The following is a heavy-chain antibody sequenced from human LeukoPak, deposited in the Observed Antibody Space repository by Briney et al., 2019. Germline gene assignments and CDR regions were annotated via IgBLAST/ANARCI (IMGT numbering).Heavy chain of an antibody. CDR1: GGSISSGDYY. Sequence: PSQTLSLTCTVSGGSISSGDYYWSWIRQPPGKGLEWIGYIYYSGSTYYNPSLKSRVTISVDTSKNQFSLKLSSVTAADTAVYYCARAMGKSYYFDYWGQGTLVTVSS. CDR3: ARAMGKSYYFDY. J-gene: IGHJ4*02. D-gene: IGHD1-26*01. CDR2: IYYSGST. V-gene: IGHV4-30-4*08.